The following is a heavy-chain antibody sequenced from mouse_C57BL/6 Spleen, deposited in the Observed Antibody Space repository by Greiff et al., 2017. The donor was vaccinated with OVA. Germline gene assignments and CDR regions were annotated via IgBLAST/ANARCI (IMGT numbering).Heavy chain of an antibody. CDR2: IWRGGST. J-gene: IGHJ3*01. D-gene: IGHD2-4*01. CDR1: GFSLTSYG. V-gene: IGHV2-5*01. CDR3: AKRGVYDYGEGFAY. Sequence: VQLQQSGPGLVQPSQSLSITCTVSGFSLTSYGVHWVRQSPGKGLEWLGVIWRGGSTDYNAAFMSRLSITKDNSKSQVFFKMNSLQADDTAIYCCAKRGVYDYGEGFAYWGQGTLVTVSA.